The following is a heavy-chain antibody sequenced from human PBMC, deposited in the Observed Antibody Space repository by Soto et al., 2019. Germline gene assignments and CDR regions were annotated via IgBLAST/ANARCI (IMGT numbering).Heavy chain of an antibody. CDR3: ARDIVVVPAAMFDY. D-gene: IGHD2-2*01. J-gene: IGHJ4*02. CDR2: ISYDGSNK. CDR1: GFTFSSYA. V-gene: IGHV3-30-3*01. Sequence: QVQLVESGGGVVQPGRSLRLSCAASGFTFSSYAMHWVRQAPGKGLEWVAVISYDGSNKYYADSVKGRFTISRDNSKNTLYLQMNSLRAEDTAVYYCARDIVVVPAAMFDYWGQGTLVTVSS.